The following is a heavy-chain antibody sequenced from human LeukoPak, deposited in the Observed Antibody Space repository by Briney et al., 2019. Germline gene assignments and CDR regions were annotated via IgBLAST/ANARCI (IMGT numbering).Heavy chain of an antibody. CDR3: ARAQANWGFY. CDR1: GGSISSYY. D-gene: IGHD7-27*01. V-gene: IGHV4-59*01. J-gene: IGHJ4*02. CDR2: IYYSGST. Sequence: SETLSLTCTVSGGSISSYYWSWIRQPPGKGLEWIGYIYYSGSTNYNPSLKSRVTISVDTSKNQFSLKLSSVTAADTAVYYCARAQANWGFYWGQGTLVTVSS.